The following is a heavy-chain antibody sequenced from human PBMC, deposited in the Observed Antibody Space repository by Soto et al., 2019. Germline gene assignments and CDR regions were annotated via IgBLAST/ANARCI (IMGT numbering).Heavy chain of an antibody. Sequence: EVQVVEWGGGLEQPGRSLRLSCAASGFSFDDYAMHWVRQAPGKGLEWVSCISWNSGNIVYSDSVKGRFTISRDNAKNSLSLQMNSLRAEDTALYYCTKGSSTSCFSPLDHWAQGTLVTVSS. V-gene: IGHV3-9*01. CDR1: GFSFDDYA. CDR3: TKGSSTSCFSPLDH. CDR2: ISWNSGNI. J-gene: IGHJ4*02. D-gene: IGHD2-2*01.